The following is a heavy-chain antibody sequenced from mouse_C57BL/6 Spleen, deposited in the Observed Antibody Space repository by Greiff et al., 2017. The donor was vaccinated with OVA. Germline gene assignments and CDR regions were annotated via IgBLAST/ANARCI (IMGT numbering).Heavy chain of an antibody. CDR2: INPGSGGT. CDR3: ARRGIITTVVASDY. Sequence: VQLQQSGAELVRPGTSVKVSCKASGYAFTNYLIEWVKQRPGQGLEWIGVINPGSGGTNYNEKLKGKATLTADKSSSTAYMQLSSLTSEDSAVDFCARRGIITTVVASDYWGQGTTLTVSS. V-gene: IGHV1-54*01. J-gene: IGHJ2*01. CDR1: GYAFTNYL. D-gene: IGHD1-1*01.